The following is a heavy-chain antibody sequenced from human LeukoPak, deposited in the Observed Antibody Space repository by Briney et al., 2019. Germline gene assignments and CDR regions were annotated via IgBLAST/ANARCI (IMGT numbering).Heavy chain of an antibody. CDR3: ATDKDTAMVYDAFDI. Sequence: PGGSLRLSCAASGFAFSSYAMHWVRQAPGKGLEWVAVISYDGSNKYYADSVNGRFTISRDNSKNTLYLQMNSLRAEDTAVYYCATDKDTAMVYDAFDIWGQGTMVTVSS. D-gene: IGHD5-18*01. CDR1: GFAFSSYA. V-gene: IGHV3-30-3*01. CDR2: ISYDGSNK. J-gene: IGHJ3*02.